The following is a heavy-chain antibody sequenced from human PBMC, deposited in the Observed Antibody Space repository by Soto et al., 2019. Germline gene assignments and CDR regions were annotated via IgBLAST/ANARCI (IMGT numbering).Heavy chain of an antibody. Sequence: EVQLVESGGYLVKPGGSLRLSCAVSGFTFNNYNMNWVRQAPGKGLEWVASIGSRGSSYRYYADPVKGRFTISRDIANNSLYLQMDSLRVDDTGVYYCARDLEAADVFDFWGQGTMVTVSS. CDR2: IGSRGSSYR. V-gene: IGHV3-21*06. CDR3: ARDLEAADVFDF. D-gene: IGHD6-13*01. J-gene: IGHJ3*01. CDR1: GFTFNNYN.